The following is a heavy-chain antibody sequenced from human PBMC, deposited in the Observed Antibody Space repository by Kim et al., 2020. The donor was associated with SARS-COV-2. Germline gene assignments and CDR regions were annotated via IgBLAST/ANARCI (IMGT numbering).Heavy chain of an antibody. CDR1: GFTFSSYG. CDR3: AKDQGGYLAY. J-gene: IGHJ4*02. D-gene: IGHD3-22*01. Sequence: GGSLRLSCAASGFTFSSYGMHWVRQAPGKGLEWVALISYDGSNKYYADSVKGRFTISRDNSKNTLYLQMNSLRAEDTAMYYCAKDQGGYLAYWGQGTLVTVSS. V-gene: IGHV3-30*18. CDR2: ISYDGSNK.